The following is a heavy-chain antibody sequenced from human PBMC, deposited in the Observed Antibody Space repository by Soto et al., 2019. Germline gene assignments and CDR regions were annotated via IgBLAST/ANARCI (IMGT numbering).Heavy chain of an antibody. D-gene: IGHD3-22*01. CDR1: GFTFSSYG. Sequence: SLRLSCAASGFTFSSYGMHWVRQAPGKGLEWVAVISYDGSNKYYADSVKGRFTISRDNSKNTLYLQMNSLRAEDTAVYYCAKDESTGYVELYWGLGTLVTVSS. CDR2: ISYDGSNK. CDR3: AKDESTGYVELY. J-gene: IGHJ4*02. V-gene: IGHV3-30*18.